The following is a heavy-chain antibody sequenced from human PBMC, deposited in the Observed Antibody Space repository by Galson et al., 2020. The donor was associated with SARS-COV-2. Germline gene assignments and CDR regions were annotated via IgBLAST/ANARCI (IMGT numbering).Heavy chain of an antibody. J-gene: IGHJ4*02. V-gene: IGHV3-30*04. CDR1: GFTFSSAA. D-gene: IGHD6-13*01. CDR2: ISYDGTKR. CDR3: ARETDDYTSSWYDY. Sequence: GGSLRLSCRASGFTFSSAAMHWVRQAPGKGLEWVAIISYDGTKRYNLDSVKGRFTISRDNSKNTLYLQMESLTTEDTALYYCARETDDYTSSWYDYWGQGTLVTVSS.